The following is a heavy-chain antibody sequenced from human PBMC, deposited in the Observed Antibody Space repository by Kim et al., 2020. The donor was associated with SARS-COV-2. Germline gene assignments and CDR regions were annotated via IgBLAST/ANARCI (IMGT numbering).Heavy chain of an antibody. CDR3: ARGRDYVWGSHNWFDP. V-gene: IGHV3-33*01. CDR1: GFTFSSYG. Sequence: GGSLRLSCAASGFTFSSYGMHWVRQAPGKGLEWVAVIWYDGSNKYYADSVKGRFTISRDNSKNTLYLQMNSLRAEDTAVYYCARGRDYVWGSHNWFDPWGQGTLVTVSS. CDR2: IWYDGSNK. J-gene: IGHJ5*02. D-gene: IGHD3-16*01.